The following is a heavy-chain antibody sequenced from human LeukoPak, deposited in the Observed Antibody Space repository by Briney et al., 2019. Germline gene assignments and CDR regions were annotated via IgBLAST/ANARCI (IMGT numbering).Heavy chain of an antibody. V-gene: IGHV5-10-1*01. CDR3: AREQQLVLFDY. Sequence: GESLKISCKGSGDSFTTYWINWVRQMPGKGLEWMGRADPSDSYTNYSPSFQGHVTISADKSINTAYLQWSSLKASDTAIYYCAREQQLVLFDYWGQGALVTVSS. CDR2: ADPSDSYT. CDR1: GDSFTTYW. J-gene: IGHJ4*02. D-gene: IGHD1-1*01.